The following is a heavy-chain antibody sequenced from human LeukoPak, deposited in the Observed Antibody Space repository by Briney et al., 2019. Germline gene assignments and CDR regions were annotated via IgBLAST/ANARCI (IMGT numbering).Heavy chain of an antibody. CDR1: GYSFTSDW. CDR2: IYPGDSDT. Sequence: GESLKISCKGSGYSFTSDWIGWVREMPGKGLEWMGIIYPGDSDTRYSPSLQGRVTISADKSISTAYLQWSSLNASDTAMYHCARQRGYRMTKDGFDVWGQGTMVTVSS. CDR3: ARQRGYRMTKDGFDV. D-gene: IGHD2-2*03. J-gene: IGHJ3*01. V-gene: IGHV5-51*01.